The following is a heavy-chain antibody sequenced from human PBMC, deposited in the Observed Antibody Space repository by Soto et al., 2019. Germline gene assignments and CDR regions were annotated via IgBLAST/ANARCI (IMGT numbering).Heavy chain of an antibody. J-gene: IGHJ4*02. CDR2: IWFDGTNE. V-gene: IGHV3-33*01. CDR3: ARDGDGSLTYFDV. CDR1: GFTFSSYG. D-gene: IGHD3-3*01. Sequence: QVHLVESGGGVVQPGMSLRLSCVASGFTFSSYGMHWVRQAPGKGLEWVAVIWFDGTNEYYADSVTGRFTISRDNSRNTLYLKLDSLRAEDTAVYYCARDGDGSLTYFDVWGQGTLVTPSS.